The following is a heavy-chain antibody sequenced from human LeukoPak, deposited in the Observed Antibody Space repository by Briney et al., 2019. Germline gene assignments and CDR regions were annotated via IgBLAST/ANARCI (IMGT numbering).Heavy chain of an antibody. Sequence: PGGSLRLSCAASGFTFSSYSMNWVRQAPGKGLEWVSAISGSGGSTYYADSVKGRFTISRDNSKNTLYLQMNSLRAEDTAVYYCAKDAYSGYGLNDYWGQGTLVTVSS. CDR2: ISGSGGST. V-gene: IGHV3-23*01. CDR1: GFTFSSYS. CDR3: AKDAYSGYGLNDY. J-gene: IGHJ4*02. D-gene: IGHD5-12*01.